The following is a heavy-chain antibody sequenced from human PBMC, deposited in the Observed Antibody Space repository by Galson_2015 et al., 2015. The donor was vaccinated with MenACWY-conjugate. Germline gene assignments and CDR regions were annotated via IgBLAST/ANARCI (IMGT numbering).Heavy chain of an antibody. Sequence: ETLSLTCAVSGASISSNNWWSWVRQTPGKGLEWIGEIYHSGSTNYNPSLKSRVTMSVDKSKMQFSLKLNSVTAADTAVYYCARGRFPYWAVVPATTNWFDPWGQGTLVTVSS. CDR2: IYHSGST. CDR1: GASISSNNW. CDR3: ARGRFPYWAVVPATTNWFDP. V-gene: IGHV4-4*02. D-gene: IGHD2-21*02. J-gene: IGHJ5*02.